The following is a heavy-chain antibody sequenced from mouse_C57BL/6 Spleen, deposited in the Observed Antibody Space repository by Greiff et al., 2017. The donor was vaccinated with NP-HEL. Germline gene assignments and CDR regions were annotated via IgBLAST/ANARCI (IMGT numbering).Heavy chain of an antibody. CDR2: IWRGGST. CDR3: AKTGSKGGAMDY. Sequence: VKLMESGPGLVQPSQSLSITCTVSGFSLTSYGVHWVRQSPGKGLEWLGVIWRGGSTDYNAAFMSRLSITKDNSKSQVFFKMNSLQADDTAIYYCAKTGSKGGAMDYWGQGTSVTVSS. V-gene: IGHV2-5*01. D-gene: IGHD1-1*01. J-gene: IGHJ4*01. CDR1: GFSLTSYG.